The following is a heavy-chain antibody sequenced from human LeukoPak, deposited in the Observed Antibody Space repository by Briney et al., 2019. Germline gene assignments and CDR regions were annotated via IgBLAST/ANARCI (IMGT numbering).Heavy chain of an antibody. Sequence: PSETLSLTCSVSGGSIDNYYWTWIRQPPGKGLEWIGYIYYSGSTNYNPSLKSRVTISVDTSKNQFSLKLSSVTAADTAVYYCARHKPGVDAFDIWGQGTMVTVSS. CDR1: GGSIDNYY. V-gene: IGHV4-59*08. D-gene: IGHD1-14*01. CDR2: IYYSGST. J-gene: IGHJ3*02. CDR3: ARHKPGVDAFDI.